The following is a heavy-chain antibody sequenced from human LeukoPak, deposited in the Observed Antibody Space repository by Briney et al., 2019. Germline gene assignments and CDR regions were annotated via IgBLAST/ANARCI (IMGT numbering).Heavy chain of an antibody. CDR3: AKFEGATIPGWFNDY. D-gene: IGHD6-19*01. J-gene: IGHJ4*02. V-gene: IGHV3-23*01. CDR2: ISGSGGST. CDR1: GFTFSSYA. Sequence: PGGSLRLSCAASGFTFSSYAMSWVRQAPGKGLEWVSAISGSGGSTYHADSVKGRFTISRDNSKNTLYLQMNSLRTEDTAVYFCAKFEGATIPGWFNDYWGQGILVTVSS.